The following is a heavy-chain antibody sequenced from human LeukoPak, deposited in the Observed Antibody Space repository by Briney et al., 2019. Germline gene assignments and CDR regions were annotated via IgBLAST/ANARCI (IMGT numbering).Heavy chain of an antibody. V-gene: IGHV3-53*01. J-gene: IGHJ3*02. CDR2: IYSGGST. CDR3: TRILVGGNRAFDI. Sequence: GGSLRLSCAASGFTVSTYYMTWVRQAPGKGLECVSVIYSGGSTYYADSVKGRFTVSRDNSKNTLYLQMNSLRAEDTAMYYCTRILVGGNRAFDIWGQGTMATVSS. D-gene: IGHD2-21*01. CDR1: GFTVSTYY.